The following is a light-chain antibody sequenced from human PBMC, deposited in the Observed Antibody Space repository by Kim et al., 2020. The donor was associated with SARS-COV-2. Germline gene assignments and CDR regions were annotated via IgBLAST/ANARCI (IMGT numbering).Light chain of an antibody. V-gene: IGKV1-39*01. Sequence: DIQMTQSPSSLSASVGDRVTITCRASQRISNSLNWYQQKPGKAPKLLIYAASSLQSGVPSRFSGSGSGTDFTLTINSLQLEDFATYYCQQSYSTPFTFGPGTKVDIK. J-gene: IGKJ3*01. CDR3: QQSYSTPFT. CDR1: QRISNS. CDR2: AAS.